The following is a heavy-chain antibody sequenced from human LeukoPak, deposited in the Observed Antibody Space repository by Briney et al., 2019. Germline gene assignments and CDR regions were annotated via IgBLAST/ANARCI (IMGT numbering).Heavy chain of an antibody. CDR1: GFTFSNYG. V-gene: IGHV3-23*01. Sequence: GGSLRLSCAASGFTFSNYGMSWVRQAPGKGLEWVSGISASGGVTSYVDSVKGRFTISRDNSKNTLYLQMNSLRAEDTGVYYCAKSGYSDGSGYYAAYHFDHWGQGTLGNGSS. D-gene: IGHD3-22*01. CDR2: ISASGGVT. J-gene: IGHJ4*02. CDR3: AKSGYSDGSGYYAAYHFDH.